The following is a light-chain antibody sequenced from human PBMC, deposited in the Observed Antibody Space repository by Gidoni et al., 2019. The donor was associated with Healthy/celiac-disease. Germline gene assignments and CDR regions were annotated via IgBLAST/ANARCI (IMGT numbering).Light chain of an antibody. CDR3: SSYTSSSTVV. J-gene: IGLJ2*01. CDR1: SSDVGGYNY. Sequence: PALTQPASVSRSPGQSITISCTGTSSDVGGYNYVSWYQQHPGKAPKLMIYEVSNRPSGVSNRFSGSKSGNTASLTISGLQAEDEADYYCSSYTSSSTVVFGGGTKLTVL. CDR2: EVS. V-gene: IGLV2-14*01.